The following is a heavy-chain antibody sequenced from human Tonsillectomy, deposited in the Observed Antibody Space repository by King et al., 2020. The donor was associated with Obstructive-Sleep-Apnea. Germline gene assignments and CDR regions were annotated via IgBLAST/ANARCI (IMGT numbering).Heavy chain of an antibody. J-gene: IGHJ4*02. CDR1: GFTFSQHW. D-gene: IGHD5-12*01. CDR3: ARDIESIVATTYFDY. Sequence: VQLVESGGGLVQPGGSLRLSCVASGFTFSQHWMSWVRQAPGKGLEWVANIKDDGSEKHYVDSVKGRFTISRDNAKNSVYLQMNSLRAEDTAFYYCARDIESIVATTYFDYWGQGTLVTVSS. V-gene: IGHV3-7*01. CDR2: IKDDGSEK.